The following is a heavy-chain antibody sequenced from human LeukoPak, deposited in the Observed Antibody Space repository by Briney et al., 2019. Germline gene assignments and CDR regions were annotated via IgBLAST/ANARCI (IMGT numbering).Heavy chain of an antibody. Sequence: SETLSLTCTVSGYSISSGYYWGWIRQPPGKGLEWIGSIYYSGRTYYNPSLKSRVTISLDTSKNQFSLKLTSVTAADTAVYYCARDGDTAQQELVYWGQGTLVTVSS. V-gene: IGHV4-38-2*02. CDR2: IYYSGRT. J-gene: IGHJ4*02. CDR3: ARDGDTAQQELVY. D-gene: IGHD5-18*01. CDR1: GYSISSGYY.